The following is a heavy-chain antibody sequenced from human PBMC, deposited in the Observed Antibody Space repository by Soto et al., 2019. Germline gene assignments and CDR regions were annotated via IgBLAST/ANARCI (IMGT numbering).Heavy chain of an antibody. CDR1: GFTFSSYG. Sequence: QVQLVESGGGVVQPGRSLRLSCAASGFTFSSYGMHWGRQAPGKGLEWVAIIWYDGSNKYYADSVKGRFTISRDNSKNTLYLQMNSLRAEETAVYYCARDSCSGGSCYWHYFDYWGQGTLVTVSS. V-gene: IGHV3-33*01. D-gene: IGHD2-15*01. CDR3: ARDSCSGGSCYWHYFDY. CDR2: IWYDGSNK. J-gene: IGHJ4*02.